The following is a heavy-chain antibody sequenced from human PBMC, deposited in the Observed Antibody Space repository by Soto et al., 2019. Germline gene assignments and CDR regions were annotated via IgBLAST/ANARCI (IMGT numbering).Heavy chain of an antibody. CDR3: AKASGWFGEFDY. D-gene: IGHD3-10*01. CDR1: GCTFSSYA. CDR2: ISGSGGST. Sequence: EVQLLESGGGLVQPGGTLRLSCAASGCTFSSYAMSWFRQAQGKGMEWVSAISGSGGSTYYADSVTGRITISRDNSKNTLYLQMNSLRAEDTAVYYCAKASGWFGEFDYWGQGTLVTVSS. V-gene: IGHV3-23*01. J-gene: IGHJ4*02.